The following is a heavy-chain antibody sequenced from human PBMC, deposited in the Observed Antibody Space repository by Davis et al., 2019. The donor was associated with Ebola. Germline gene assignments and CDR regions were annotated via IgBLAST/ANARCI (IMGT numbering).Heavy chain of an antibody. V-gene: IGHV4-39*01. CDR1: GGSITSSHYY. CDR3: ARGELLDFDY. CDR2: IFYSGST. D-gene: IGHD1-26*01. Sequence: SETLSLTCTVSGGSITSSHYYWGWIRQPPGKGLEWIGTIFYSGSTYYNPSLKSRVAISVDTSKNEVSLKVSSVTAADTAVYYCARGELLDFDYWGQGTLVTVSS. J-gene: IGHJ4*02.